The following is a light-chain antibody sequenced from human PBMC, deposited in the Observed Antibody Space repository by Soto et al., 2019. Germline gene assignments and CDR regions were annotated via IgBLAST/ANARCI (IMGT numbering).Light chain of an antibody. CDR3: QAYDSSLSGYV. CDR2: GNS. V-gene: IGLV1-40*01. CDR1: SSTIGAGYD. Sequence: QSVLTQPPSVSGAPGQRDTLSCTGSSSTIGAGYDVHWYQQLPGTAPKLLIYGNSNRPSGVPDRFSGSKSGTSASLAITGLQAEDEADYYCQAYDSSLSGYVFGTGTKVTVL. J-gene: IGLJ1*01.